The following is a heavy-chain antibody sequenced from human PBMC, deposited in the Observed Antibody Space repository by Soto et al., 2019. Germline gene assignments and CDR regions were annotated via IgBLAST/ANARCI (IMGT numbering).Heavy chain of an antibody. CDR2: ISYDGSNK. Sequence: QVQLVESGGGVVQPGRSLRLSCAASGFTFSSYGMHWVRQAPGKGLEWVAVISYDGSNKYYADSVKGRFTISRDNSKNTRYLQMNSLRAEDTAVYYCAKAGTEVRGVMDVWGQGTTVTVSS. V-gene: IGHV3-30*18. CDR1: GFTFSSYG. J-gene: IGHJ6*02. D-gene: IGHD3-10*01. CDR3: AKAGTEVRGVMDV.